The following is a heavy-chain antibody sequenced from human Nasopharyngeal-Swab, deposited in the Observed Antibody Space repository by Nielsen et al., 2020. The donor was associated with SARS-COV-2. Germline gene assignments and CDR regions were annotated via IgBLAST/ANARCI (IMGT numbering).Heavy chain of an antibody. D-gene: IGHD3-10*01. CDR3: ARDPGRWVRGVYY. J-gene: IGHJ4*02. Sequence: LSLTCAASGFTFSSYSTNWVRQAPGKGLEWVSSISSSSSYIYYADSVKGRFTISRDNAKNSLYLQMNSLRAEDTAVYYCARDPGRWVRGVYYWGQGTLVTASS. CDR1: GFTFSSYS. V-gene: IGHV3-21*01. CDR2: ISSSSSYI.